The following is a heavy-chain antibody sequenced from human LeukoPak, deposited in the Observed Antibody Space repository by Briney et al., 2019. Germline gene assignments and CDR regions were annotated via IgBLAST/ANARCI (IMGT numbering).Heavy chain of an antibody. CDR2: INPHSGDT. Sequence: ASVKVSCKASGYGFTDVYFNWVRQAPGQGLEWMGWINPHSGDTNYAQRFQGRVSMDASFDTAYMELSRLTSDDTAVHYCATSSSVTHTRDPWGQGTLVTVSS. CDR3: ATSSSVTHTRDP. V-gene: IGHV1-2*02. D-gene: IGHD5/OR15-5a*01. CDR1: GYGFTDVY. J-gene: IGHJ5*02.